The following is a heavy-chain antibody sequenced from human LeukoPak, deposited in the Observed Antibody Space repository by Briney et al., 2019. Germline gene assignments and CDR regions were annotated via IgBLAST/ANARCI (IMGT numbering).Heavy chain of an antibody. D-gene: IGHD1-26*01. Sequence: NASETLSLTCTVSGGSISSSSYNWGWIRQPPGKGLEWIGSIYYSGSTYYNPSLKSRVTISVDTSKNQFSLKLSSVTAADTAVYYCARPLGIVGATGAFDIWGQGTMVTVSS. V-gene: IGHV4-39*01. J-gene: IGHJ3*02. CDR1: GGSISSSSYN. CDR3: ARPLGIVGATGAFDI. CDR2: IYYSGST.